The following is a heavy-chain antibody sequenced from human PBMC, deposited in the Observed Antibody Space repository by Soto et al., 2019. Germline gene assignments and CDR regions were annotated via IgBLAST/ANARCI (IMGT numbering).Heavy chain of an antibody. J-gene: IGHJ6*01. D-gene: IGHD6-6*01. V-gene: IGHV3-30*18. CDR3: AKDEARQRYYYGIDV. CDR1: GFTFSSYG. CDR2: ISYDGSNK. Sequence: QVQLVESGGGVVQPGRSLRLSCAASGFTFSSYGMHWVRQAPGKGLEWVAVISYDGSNKYYADSVKGRFTISRDNSKNTLYLQMNSLRAEDTAVYYCAKDEARQRYYYGIDVW.